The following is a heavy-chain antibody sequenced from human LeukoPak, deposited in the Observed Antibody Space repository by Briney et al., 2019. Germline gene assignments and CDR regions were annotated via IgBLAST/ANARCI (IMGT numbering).Heavy chain of an antibody. CDR3: AKEPAHCGRDCRSLSDY. Sequence: GGSLRLSCAASGFVFSSYAMSWVRQAPGKGLEWVSVISGSGDTTYYADSVKGRFTISRDNSKNTLYLRMNSLRAEDTAVYYCAKEPAHCGRDCRSLSDYWGQGTLVTVSS. V-gene: IGHV3-23*01. CDR2: ISGSGDTT. CDR1: GFVFSSYA. D-gene: IGHD2-21*02. J-gene: IGHJ4*02.